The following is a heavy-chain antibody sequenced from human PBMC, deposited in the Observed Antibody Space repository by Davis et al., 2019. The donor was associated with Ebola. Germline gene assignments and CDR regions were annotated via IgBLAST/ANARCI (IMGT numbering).Heavy chain of an antibody. Sequence: PGGSLRLSCTVSGCSISSSSYYWSWIRQPPGKGLEWIGEINHSGSTNYNPSLKSRVTISVDTSKNQFSLKLSSVTAADTAVYYCARGATQPNFDYWGQGTLVTVSS. CDR1: GCSISSSSYY. CDR2: INHSGST. CDR3: ARGATQPNFDY. V-gene: IGHV4-39*07. J-gene: IGHJ4*02.